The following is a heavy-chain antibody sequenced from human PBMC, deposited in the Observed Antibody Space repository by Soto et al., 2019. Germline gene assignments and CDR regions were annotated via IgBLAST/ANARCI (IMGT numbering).Heavy chain of an antibody. D-gene: IGHD3-10*01. J-gene: IGHJ5*02. CDR2: ISAYNGNT. CDR3: ARGIEARAVRGVIWFDP. Sequence: GASVKVSSKASGYTFTSYGISWVRQAPGQGLEWMGWISAYNGNTNYAQKLQGRVAMTTDTSTSTAYMELRSLRSDDTAVYHCARGIEARAVRGVIWFDPWGQGTLVTVSS. V-gene: IGHV1-18*01. CDR1: GYTFTSYG.